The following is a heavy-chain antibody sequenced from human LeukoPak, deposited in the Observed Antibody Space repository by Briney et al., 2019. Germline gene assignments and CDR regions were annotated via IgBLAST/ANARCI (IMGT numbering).Heavy chain of an antibody. CDR1: GYTFTGYY. CDR2: INPNSGGT. V-gene: IGHV1-2*02. Sequence: ASVRVSCKASGYTFTGYYMHWVRQAPGQGLEWMGWINPNSGGTNYAQKFQGRVTMTRDTSISTAYMQLSRLRSDDTAVYYCARPRQSRDGSRNWGQGTLVTVSS. D-gene: IGHD5-24*01. CDR3: ARPRQSRDGSRN. J-gene: IGHJ4*02.